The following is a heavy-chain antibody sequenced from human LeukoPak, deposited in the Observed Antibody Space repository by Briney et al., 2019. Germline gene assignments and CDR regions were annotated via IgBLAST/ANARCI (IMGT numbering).Heavy chain of an antibody. D-gene: IGHD3-10*01. Sequence: ASVKVSCKASGYTFTSYAMHWVRQAPGQRLEWMGWINAGNGNTKYSQKFQGRVTITRDTSASTAYMELSSLRSEDTAVYYCARDEARMVRGVIIRTSYFQHWGQGTLVTVSS. J-gene: IGHJ1*01. V-gene: IGHV1-3*01. CDR3: ARDEARMVRGVIIRTSYFQH. CDR2: INAGNGNT. CDR1: GYTFTSYA.